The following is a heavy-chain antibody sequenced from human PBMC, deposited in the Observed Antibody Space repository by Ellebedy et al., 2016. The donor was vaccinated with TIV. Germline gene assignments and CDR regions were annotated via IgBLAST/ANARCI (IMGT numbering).Heavy chain of an antibody. D-gene: IGHD3-22*01. V-gene: IGHV3-48*02. CDR2: ISSSSSTI. CDR3: AKELRITMIVVVIFKYFDL. Sequence: GESLKISXAASGFTFSSYSMNWVRQAPGKGLEWVSYISSSSSTIYYADSVKGRFTISRDNAKNSLYLQMNSLRDEDTAVYYCAKELRITMIVVVIFKYFDLWGRGTLVTVSS. CDR1: GFTFSSYS. J-gene: IGHJ2*01.